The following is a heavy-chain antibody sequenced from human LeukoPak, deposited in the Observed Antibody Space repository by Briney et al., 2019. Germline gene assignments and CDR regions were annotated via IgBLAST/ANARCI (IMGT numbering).Heavy chain of an antibody. CDR2: VYYSGST. CDR3: ARGYRRYYDSSGYYYQYYYYYYMDV. J-gene: IGHJ6*03. D-gene: IGHD3-22*01. Sequence: PSETLSLTCTVSGGSISSRSYYWGWIRQPPGKRLEWIGSVYYSGSTYYNPSLKSRVTISVDTSKNQFSLKLSSVTAAHTAVYYCARGYRRYYDSSGYYYQYYYYYYMDVWGKGTTVTVSS. CDR1: GGSISSRSYY. V-gene: IGHV4-39*01.